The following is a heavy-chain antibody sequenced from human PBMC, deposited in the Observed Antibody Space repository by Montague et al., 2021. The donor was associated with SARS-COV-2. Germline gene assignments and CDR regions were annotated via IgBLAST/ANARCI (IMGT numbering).Heavy chain of an antibody. D-gene: IGHD3-16*02. CDR1: GASMSTNY. Sequence: SETLSLTCSVSGASMSTNYWSWIRQPPGKGLEWIGHIYNSGTTIYNPSLKSRATIFIDVSKTQFSLRLSSVTATDTAVYYCARMFYDYVWETSRYRGNYFDSWGQGTLVTVSS. CDR2: IYNSGTT. CDR3: ARMFYDYVWETSRYRGNYFDS. J-gene: IGHJ4*02. V-gene: IGHV4-59*01.